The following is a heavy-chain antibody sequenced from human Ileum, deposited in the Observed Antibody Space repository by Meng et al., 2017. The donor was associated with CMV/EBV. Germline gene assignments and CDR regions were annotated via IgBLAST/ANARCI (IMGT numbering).Heavy chain of an antibody. Sequence: QLQRPESGPGLVKPSETLSLTCTAAGGSTTSSTYYWGWIRQPPGKGLEWIGSVYYSGTTYYNPSLKSRVNMSIDTSKNRFSLKLSSATAADTAVYYCARNVGFYSSQIAYWGQGALVTVSS. CDR2: VYYSGTT. CDR3: ARNVGFYSSQIAY. CDR1: GGSTTSSTYY. J-gene: IGHJ4*02. V-gene: IGHV4-39*07. D-gene: IGHD3-3*01.